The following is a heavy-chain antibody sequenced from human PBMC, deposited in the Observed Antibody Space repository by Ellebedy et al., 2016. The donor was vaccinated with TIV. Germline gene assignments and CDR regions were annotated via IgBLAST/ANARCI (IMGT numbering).Heavy chain of an antibody. J-gene: IGHJ6*02. CDR3: ARDGGRGYGMDV. V-gene: IGHV3-7*01. Sequence: GESLKISCAASGFTVRSSYMTWVRQAPGKGLEWVANIKQDGSEKKYVDSVKGRFTISRDNAKNSLYLQMNSLRAEDTAVYYCARDGGRGYGMDVWGQGTTVTVSS. CDR2: IKQDGSEK. CDR1: GFTVRSSY. D-gene: IGHD3-16*01.